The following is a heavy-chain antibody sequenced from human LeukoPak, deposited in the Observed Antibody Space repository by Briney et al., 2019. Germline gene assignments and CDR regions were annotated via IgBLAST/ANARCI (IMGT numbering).Heavy chain of an antibody. CDR2: IYYSGST. CDR3: ARGAPSRVWFDP. D-gene: IGHD4/OR15-4a*01. V-gene: IGHV4-30-4*08. Sequence: SQTLSLTCTVSGGSISSGDYYWSWIRQPPGKGLEWVGYIYYSGSTFYNPSLKSRVTISVDTSKNHFSLKLNSVTAADTAVYYCARGAPSRVWFDPWGQGTLVTVSS. J-gene: IGHJ5*02. CDR1: GGSISSGDYY.